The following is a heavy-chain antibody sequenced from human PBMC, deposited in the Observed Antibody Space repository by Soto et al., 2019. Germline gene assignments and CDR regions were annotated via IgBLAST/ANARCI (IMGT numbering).Heavy chain of an antibody. J-gene: IGHJ6*03. V-gene: IGHV3-66*04. CDR2: IDSGGST. CDR1: GFTVSSNY. D-gene: IGHD2-21*02. Sequence: EVQLVESGGGLVQPGGSLRLSCAASGFTVSSNYMSWFRQAPGQGLEWFSVIDSGGSTYYADSVKGRSTISRDNSENTLYSQLNTLRADDTAVYYCARLAGDYYYYYYMDVWGKGTTVTVSS. CDR3: ARLAGDYYYYYYMDV.